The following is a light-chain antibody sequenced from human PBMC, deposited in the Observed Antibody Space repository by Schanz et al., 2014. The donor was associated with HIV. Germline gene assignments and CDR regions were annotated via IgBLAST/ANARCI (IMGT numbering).Light chain of an antibody. CDR2: AAS. V-gene: IGKV3-20*01. CDR1: ESVSSSL. J-gene: IGKJ3*01. CDR3: QKYNSALFT. Sequence: EIVLTQSPGTLSLSPGERATLSCRASESVSSSLLAWYQQTPGQAPRLLIFAASSRATGIPDRFSGSESGTDFTLTISRLEPEDFATYYCQKYNSALFTFGPGTKVDIK.